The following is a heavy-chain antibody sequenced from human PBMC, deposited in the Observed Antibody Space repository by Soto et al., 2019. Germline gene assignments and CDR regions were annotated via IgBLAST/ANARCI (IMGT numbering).Heavy chain of an antibody. Sequence: QITLKESGPPLVKPTQTLTLTCTFSGFSLSTSGVGVGWIRQPPGKALEWLALIYWDDDKRYSPSLKSRLTITKDTSKNQVVLTMTNMDPVDTATYYCAHSVAAASTPPFDYWGQGTLVTVSS. D-gene: IGHD6-13*01. CDR3: AHSVAAASTPPFDY. CDR2: IYWDDDK. J-gene: IGHJ4*02. V-gene: IGHV2-5*02. CDR1: GFSLSTSGVG.